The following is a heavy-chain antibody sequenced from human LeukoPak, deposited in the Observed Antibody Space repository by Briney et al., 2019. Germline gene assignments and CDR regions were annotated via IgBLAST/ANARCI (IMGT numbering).Heavy chain of an antibody. D-gene: IGHD2-2*01. Sequence: ASVKVSCKTSGGTFSTYSINWVRQAPGQGLEWMGGIIPMFGTPNYAQKFQGRVRITADESTSTAYMELSSLRSEDTAVYYCARDCSSTSCLDYWGQGTLVTVSS. CDR2: IIPMFGTP. V-gene: IGHV1-69*13. CDR1: GGTFSTYS. CDR3: ARDCSSTSCLDY. J-gene: IGHJ4*02.